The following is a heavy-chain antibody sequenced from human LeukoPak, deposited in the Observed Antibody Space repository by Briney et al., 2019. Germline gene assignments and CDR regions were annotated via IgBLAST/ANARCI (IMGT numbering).Heavy chain of an antibody. CDR2: ISYDGSNK. CDR3: ARESGPDFWSGYRYYFDY. V-gene: IGHV3-30-3*01. J-gene: IGHJ4*02. CDR1: GFTFSSYA. Sequence: GGSLRLSCAASGFTFSSYAMHWVRQAPGKGLEWVAVISYDGSNKYYADSVKGRFTISRDNSKNTLYLQMNSLRAEDAAVYYCARESGPDFWSGYRYYFDYWGQGTLVTVSS. D-gene: IGHD3-3*01.